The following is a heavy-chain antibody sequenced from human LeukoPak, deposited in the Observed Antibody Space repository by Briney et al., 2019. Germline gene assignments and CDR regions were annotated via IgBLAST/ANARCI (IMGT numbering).Heavy chain of an antibody. J-gene: IGHJ4*02. V-gene: IGHV4-4*07. Sequence: SETLSLTCTVSGGSISRYYWSWIRQPPPKDLYRIARIYTSGSTNYNPSLKSRLTMSVDTSKNQFSLKLSSVTAADTAVYYCARRMVQDYDILTGYSVFDYWGQGTLVTVSS. CDR1: GGSISRYY. D-gene: IGHD3-9*01. CDR2: IYTSGST. CDR3: ARRMVQDYDILTGYSVFDY.